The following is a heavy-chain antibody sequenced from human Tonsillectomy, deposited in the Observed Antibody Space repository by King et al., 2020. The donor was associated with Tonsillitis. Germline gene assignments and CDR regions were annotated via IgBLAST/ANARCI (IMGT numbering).Heavy chain of an antibody. CDR1: GGSSGSSNYF. CDR3: ASGSSWGLVDS. Sequence: QLQESGPGLVKPSETLSLTCSVSGGSSGSSNYFWGWIRQPPGKGLEWIGSVYYRGGTYYNPSLESRVAISVDTSKNQFSLKVSSVTAADTAVYFCASGSSWGLVDSWGQGTLVTVSS. J-gene: IGHJ4*02. V-gene: IGHV4-39*07. D-gene: IGHD2-2*01. CDR2: VYYRGGT.